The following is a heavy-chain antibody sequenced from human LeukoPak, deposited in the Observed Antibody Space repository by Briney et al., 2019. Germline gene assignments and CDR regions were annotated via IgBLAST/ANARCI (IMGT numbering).Heavy chain of an antibody. CDR1: GDSVSSNSAA. D-gene: IGHD6-19*01. Sequence: SQTLSLTCAISGDSVSSNSAAWNWLRQSPSRGLEWLGRTYYRSKWYNDYAVSVKSRITINPDTSKNQFSLQLNSVTPEDTAVYYCARDVESGWYSLRNDAFDIWGQGTMVTVSS. CDR3: ARDVESGWYSLRNDAFDI. V-gene: IGHV6-1*01. J-gene: IGHJ3*02. CDR2: TYYRSKWYN.